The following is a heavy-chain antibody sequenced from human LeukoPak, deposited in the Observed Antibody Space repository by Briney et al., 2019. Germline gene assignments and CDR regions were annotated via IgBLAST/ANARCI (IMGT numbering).Heavy chain of an antibody. Sequence: GGSLRLSCAASGFTVSNNYMSWVRRAPGKGLEWVSVIHSGGTTNYADSVQGRFTISRDNSKTTVYLHVNSLRAEDTAVYYCARDSDSGYGPFASWGQGTLVTVSS. J-gene: IGHJ4*02. D-gene: IGHD5-12*01. CDR2: IHSGGTT. CDR3: ARDSDSGYGPFAS. V-gene: IGHV3-53*01. CDR1: GFTVSNNY.